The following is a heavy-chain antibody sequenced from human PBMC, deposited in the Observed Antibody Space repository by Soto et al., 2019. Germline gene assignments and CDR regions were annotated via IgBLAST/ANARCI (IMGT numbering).Heavy chain of an antibody. Sequence: QVQLVQSGAEVKEPGSSVKVSCKASGGGNLRDYRTTWVRRAPGQGLEWMGGIIPKLGSANYAQNFQGRVTVTADESTNTVYMELRSLRSEDTAVYYCARVGDGYKFRAVYWGQGTPITVSS. CDR1: GGGNLRDYR. J-gene: IGHJ4*02. CDR2: IIPKLGSA. CDR3: ARVGDGYKFRAVY. V-gene: IGHV1-69*01. D-gene: IGHD2-21*01.